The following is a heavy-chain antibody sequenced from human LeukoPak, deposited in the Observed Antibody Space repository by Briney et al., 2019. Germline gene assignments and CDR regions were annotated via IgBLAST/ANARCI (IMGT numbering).Heavy chain of an antibody. CDR1: GYTFTGYY. CDR2: INPNSGGT. V-gene: IGHV1-2*02. CDR3: ARDYSYGVLPDY. D-gene: IGHD5-18*01. Sequence: ASVKVSCKASGYTFTGYYMHWVRQAPGQGLEWMGWINPNSGGTNYAQKFQGRVTMTRDTSISTAYMELSRLRSDDTAAYYCARDYSYGVLPDYWGQGTLVTVSS. J-gene: IGHJ4*02.